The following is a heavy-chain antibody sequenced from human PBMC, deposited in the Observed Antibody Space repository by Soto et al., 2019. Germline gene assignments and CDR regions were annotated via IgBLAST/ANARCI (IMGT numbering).Heavy chain of an antibody. J-gene: IGHJ4*02. V-gene: IGHV3-23*01. CDR3: AKGTYYYGSAPYYFDY. CDR1: GFTFITYA. CDR2: ISGSGGNT. Sequence: GGSLRLSCAGSGFTFITYAMSWVRQTPGKGLEWVSAISGSGGNTYYADSVKGRFTISRDNSKNTLYLQMNSLRAEDTAVYYCAKGTYYYGSAPYYFDYWGQGTLVTVSS. D-gene: IGHD3-10*01.